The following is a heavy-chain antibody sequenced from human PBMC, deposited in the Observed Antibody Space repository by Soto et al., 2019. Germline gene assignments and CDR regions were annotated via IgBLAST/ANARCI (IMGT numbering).Heavy chain of an antibody. CDR2: IYYSGST. J-gene: IGHJ5*02. CDR1: GGSFSGSNY. Sequence: SETLSLTCAVYGGSFSGSNYWSWIRQPPGKGLEWIGYIYYSGSTNYNPSLKSRVTISVDTSKNQFSLKLSSVTAADTAVYYCARDMHAGFTHYFAPWGQGTLVTVSS. D-gene: IGHD1-26*01. V-gene: IGHV4-61*01. CDR3: ARDMHAGFTHYFAP.